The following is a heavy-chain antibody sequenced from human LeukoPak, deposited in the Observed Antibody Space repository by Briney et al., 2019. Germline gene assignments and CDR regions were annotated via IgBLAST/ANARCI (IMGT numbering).Heavy chain of an antibody. D-gene: IGHD4-17*01. Sequence: PSETLSLTCTVSGGSISSYYWSWIRQPAGKGLEWIGRIYISGSTNYNPSLKSRVTMSVDTPKNQFSLKLSSVTAADTAVYYCARVAVTVRRGYMDVWGKGTTVTVSS. CDR2: IYISGST. V-gene: IGHV4-4*07. CDR3: ARVAVTVRRGYMDV. J-gene: IGHJ6*03. CDR1: GGSISSYY.